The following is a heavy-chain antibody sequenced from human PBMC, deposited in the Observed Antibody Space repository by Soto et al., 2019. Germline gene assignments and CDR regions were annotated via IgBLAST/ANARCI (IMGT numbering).Heavy chain of an antibody. V-gene: IGHV3-74*01. CDR3: AKRDVGAGYHH. D-gene: IGHD2-2*01. CDR1: GFIFSNYW. CDR2: INNDGSST. J-gene: IGHJ1*01. Sequence: EVHLVESGGGLVQPGGSLRLSCTASGFIFSNYWTHWVRQAPGKGLVWVSRINNDGSSTDYVDSVKGRFTISRDNAKNTLYLQMNSLRAEDTAVYYCAKRDVGAGYHHWGQGTLVTVSS.